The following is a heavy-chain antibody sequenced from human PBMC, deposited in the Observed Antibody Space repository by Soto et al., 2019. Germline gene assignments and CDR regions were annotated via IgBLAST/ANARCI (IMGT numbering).Heavy chain of an antibody. D-gene: IGHD3-22*01. CDR1: GYTFTGYY. V-gene: IGHV1-2*02. J-gene: IGHJ3*02. Sequence: ASVKVSCKASGYTFTGYYMHWVRQAPGQGLEWMGWINPNSGGTNYAQKFQGRVTMTRDTSISTAYMELSRLRSDDTAMYYCAREGIRITMIVVVTGFAFDIWGQGTMVTVSS. CDR2: INPNSGGT. CDR3: AREGIRITMIVVVTGFAFDI.